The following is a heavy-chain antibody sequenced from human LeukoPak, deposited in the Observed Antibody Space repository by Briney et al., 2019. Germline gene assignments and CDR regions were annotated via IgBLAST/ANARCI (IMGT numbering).Heavy chain of an antibody. V-gene: IGHV1-2*02. D-gene: IGHD2-2*01. J-gene: IGHJ4*02. CDR2: INPNSGGT. CDR3: ARSEDIVVVQAPIFDY. Sequence: GASVKVSCKASGYTLSGYYMHWVRQAPGQGLEWMGWINPNSGGTNYAQKFQGRVTMTRDTSISTAYMELSSLSSDDTAVYYCARSEDIVVVQAPIFDYWGQGTLVTVSS. CDR1: GYTLSGYY.